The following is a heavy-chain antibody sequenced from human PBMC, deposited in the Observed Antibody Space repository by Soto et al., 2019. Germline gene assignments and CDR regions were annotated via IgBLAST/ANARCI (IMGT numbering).Heavy chain of an antibody. Sequence: ASVKVSCKASGYTFTSYYMHWVRQAPGQGLEWMGRIYPIYGSTSYAQKFQGRVTMTVDTSTSTAYMELSSLSSEDTAVYHCGRVFDGNWNDDHSGGAFDLWGQGTKVTVSS. CDR1: GYTFTSYY. D-gene: IGHD1-1*01. V-gene: IGHV1-46*03. CDR2: IYPIYGST. CDR3: GRVFDGNWNDDHSGGAFDL. J-gene: IGHJ3*01.